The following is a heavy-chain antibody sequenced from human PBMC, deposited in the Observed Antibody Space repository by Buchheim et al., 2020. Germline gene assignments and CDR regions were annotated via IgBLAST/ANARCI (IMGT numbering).Heavy chain of an antibody. Sequence: QVQLVESGRGVVQPGRSLRLSCADSGFTFSSYAMHWVRQAPGKGLEWVAVISYDGSNKYYADSVKGRFTISRDNSKNTLYMQMNSLRAEDTALYYCARDLISGICYYYRYFDYWGQGTL. V-gene: IGHV3-30-3*01. J-gene: IGHJ4*02. CDR3: ARDLISGICYYYRYFDY. D-gene: IGHD3-22*01. CDR2: ISYDGSNK. CDR1: GFTFSSYA.